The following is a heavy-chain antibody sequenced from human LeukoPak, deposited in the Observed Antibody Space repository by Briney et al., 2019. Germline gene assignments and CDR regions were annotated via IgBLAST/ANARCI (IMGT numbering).Heavy chain of an antibody. D-gene: IGHD6-6*01. J-gene: IGHJ5*02. V-gene: IGHV3-21*01. Sequence: GGSLRLSCAASGFTFSIYSMNWVRQAPGKGLEWVSSISSSSSYIYYADSVKGRFTISRDNAKNSLYLQMNGLRAEDTAVYYCARDGYSSSSFDPWGQGTLVTVSS. CDR1: GFTFSIYS. CDR2: ISSSSSYI. CDR3: ARDGYSSSSFDP.